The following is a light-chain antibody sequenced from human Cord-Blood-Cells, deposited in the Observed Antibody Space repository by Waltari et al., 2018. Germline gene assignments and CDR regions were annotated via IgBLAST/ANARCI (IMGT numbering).Light chain of an antibody. CDR3: QQYNNWPLT. V-gene: IGKV3-15*01. Sequence: EIVMTQSRATMSVSPGESATVSCRASQSISSNLAWYQQKPGQAPRLLSYGASTRATGIPARFSGSGSGTEFTLTISSLQSEDFAVYYCQQYNNWPLTFGGGTKVEIK. J-gene: IGKJ4*01. CDR2: GAS. CDR1: QSISSN.